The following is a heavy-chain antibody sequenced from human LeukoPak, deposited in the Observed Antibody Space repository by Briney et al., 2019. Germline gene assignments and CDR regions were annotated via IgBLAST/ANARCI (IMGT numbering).Heavy chain of an antibody. V-gene: IGHV3-7*01. Sequence: PGGSLRLSCAASGFNFINYWMNWVRQAPGRGLEWVANIKPDGSEKYYVDSVEGRFTISRDNAKNSVFLQMNSLRAEDTAVYYCSGRDSSRNPWAYWGQGTLVSVSS. CDR2: IKPDGSEK. CDR1: GFNFINYW. J-gene: IGHJ4*02. CDR3: SGRDSSRNPWAY. D-gene: IGHD2-2*01.